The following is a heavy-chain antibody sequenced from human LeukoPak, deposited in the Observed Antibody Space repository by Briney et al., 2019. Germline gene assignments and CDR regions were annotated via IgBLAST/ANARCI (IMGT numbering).Heavy chain of an antibody. CDR1: GFTFSSYA. D-gene: IGHD3-3*01. V-gene: IGHV3-23*01. Sequence: GGSLRLSCAASGFTFSSYAMSWVRQAPGKGLEWVSAISGSGGSTYYADSVKGRFTISRDNSKNTLYLQMNSLRAEDTAVYYCAKDAKTLYYDFWSGTGGFDYWGQGTLVTVSS. CDR2: ISGSGGST. J-gene: IGHJ4*02. CDR3: AKDAKTLYYDFWSGTGGFDY.